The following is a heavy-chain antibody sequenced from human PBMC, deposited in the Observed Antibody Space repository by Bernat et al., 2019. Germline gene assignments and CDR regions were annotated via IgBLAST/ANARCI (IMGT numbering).Heavy chain of an antibody. J-gene: IGHJ5*02. Sequence: QVQLQDSGPGLVKPSGTLSLTCAVSGGSISSSNWWSLVRQPPGKGLEWIGEIYHCGSTNYNPSLKSRVTISVDKSKNQFSLKLSSVPAADAAVYYCARENDYGDEVNWFDPWGQGTLVTVSS. CDR1: GGSISSSNW. CDR2: IYHCGST. V-gene: IGHV4-4*02. CDR3: ARENDYGDEVNWFDP. D-gene: IGHD4-17*01.